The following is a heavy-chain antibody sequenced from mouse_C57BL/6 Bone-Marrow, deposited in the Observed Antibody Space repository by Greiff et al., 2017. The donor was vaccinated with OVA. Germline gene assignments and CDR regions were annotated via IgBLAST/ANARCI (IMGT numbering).Heavy chain of an antibody. J-gene: IGHJ2*01. Sequence: VQLQQPGAELVRPGTSVKLSCKASGYTFTSYWMHWVKQRPGQGLEWIGVIDPSDSYTNYNQKFKGKATLTVDTSSSTAYMQLSSLTSEDSAVYYCARWGGDTLFDYWGQGTTLTVSS. V-gene: IGHV1-59*01. D-gene: IGHD3-3*01. CDR1: GYTFTSYW. CDR3: ARWGGDTLFDY. CDR2: IDPSDSYT.